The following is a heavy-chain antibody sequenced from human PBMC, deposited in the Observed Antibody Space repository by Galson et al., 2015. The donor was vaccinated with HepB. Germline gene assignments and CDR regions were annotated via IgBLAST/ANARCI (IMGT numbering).Heavy chain of an antibody. D-gene: IGHD3-22*01. CDR3: AKVGGHYYDSSGYYAYYFDY. V-gene: IGHV3-23*01. J-gene: IGHJ4*02. Sequence: PGKGLEWVSAISGSGGSTYYADSVKGRFTISRDNSKNTLYLQMNSLRAEDTAVYYCAKVGGHYYDSSGYYAYYFDYWGQGTLVTVSS. CDR2: ISGSGGST.